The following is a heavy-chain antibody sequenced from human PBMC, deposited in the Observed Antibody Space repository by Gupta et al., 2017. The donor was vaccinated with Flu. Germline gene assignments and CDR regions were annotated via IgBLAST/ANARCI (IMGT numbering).Heavy chain of an antibody. CDR2: ISSRSSNI. Sequence: EVQLVESGGGLVKPGGSLRLSCAASGFPFSSHSMNWVRQAPGKGLECVSSISSRSSNIYYADSVKGRFTISRDNAKNSLFLQMNSLRVEDTAVYYCARDSRTTGGGIIWGQGTLVTVSS. CDR1: GFPFSSHS. J-gene: IGHJ4*02. V-gene: IGHV3-21*01. D-gene: IGHD3-10*01. CDR3: ARDSRTTGGGII.